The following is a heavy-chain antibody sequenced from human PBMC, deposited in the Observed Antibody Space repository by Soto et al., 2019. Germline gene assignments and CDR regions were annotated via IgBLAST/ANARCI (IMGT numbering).Heavy chain of an antibody. D-gene: IGHD4-17*01. CDR2: IYSGGST. Sequence: EVQLVESGGGLVQPGGSLRLSCAASGFTVSSNYMSWVRQAPGKGLEWVSVIYSGGSTYYADSVKGRFTISRDNSKNTRYLQMNSVRAEDTAVYYCARDRRGDYGGCFDYWRQGTLVTVSS. V-gene: IGHV3-66*01. CDR1: GFTVSSNY. CDR3: ARDRRGDYGGCFDY. J-gene: IGHJ4*02.